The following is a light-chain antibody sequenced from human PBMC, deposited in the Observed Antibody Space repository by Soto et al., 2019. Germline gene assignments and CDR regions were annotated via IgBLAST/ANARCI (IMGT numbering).Light chain of an antibody. CDR3: QQYNNWPLT. V-gene: IGKV4-1*01. CDR2: WAS. CDR1: QSVLYNSNNKDY. Sequence: DIVMTQSPDSLAVSLGERATINCKSSQSVLYNSNNKDYLAWYQQKPGQPPNLLIYWASTRESGVPDRFSGSGSGRDFTLTISSLQAEDVAVYYCQQYNNWPLTFGGGTKVEIK. J-gene: IGKJ4*01.